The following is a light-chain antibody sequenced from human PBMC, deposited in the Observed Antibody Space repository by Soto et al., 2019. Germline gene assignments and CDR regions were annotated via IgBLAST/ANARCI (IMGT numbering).Light chain of an antibody. CDR2: EVS. Sequence: QSALTQPPSASGSPGQSVTISCTGTSSDVGGYNYVSWYQHHPGKAPKLMISEVSKRPSGVPDRFSGSKSGNTASLTVSGLQAEDEADYYCSSFAGNNNLVFGGGTKVTVL. CDR3: SSFAGNNNLV. V-gene: IGLV2-8*01. CDR1: SSDVGGYNY. J-gene: IGLJ2*01.